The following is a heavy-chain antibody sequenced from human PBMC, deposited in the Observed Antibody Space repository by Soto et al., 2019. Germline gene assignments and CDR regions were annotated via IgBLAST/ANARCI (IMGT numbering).Heavy chain of an antibody. J-gene: IGHJ4*02. CDR3: SRGLDPYKGGNC. CDR1: GASFGDYY. V-gene: IGHV4-34*01. CDR2: IHPSGSI. Sequence: PSETLSLTCAVYGASFGDYYLSWIRQPPGKGLEWIGEIHPSGSIHYNPSLTSRVTISVDTSKKEFSVRPSSVTAADTAMYYCSRGLDPYKGGNCWAQGTLVTVSS. D-gene: IGHD3-16*01.